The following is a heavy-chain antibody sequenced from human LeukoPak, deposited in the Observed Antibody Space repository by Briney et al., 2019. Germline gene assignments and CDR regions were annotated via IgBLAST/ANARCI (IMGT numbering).Heavy chain of an antibody. CDR2: ISSSPSCT. CDR1: GFAFSTYS. CDR3: ARGNGYKGKRNDY. Sequence: PGGSLRLSCAASGFAFSTYSMSWVRQAPGKGLEWVSSISSSPSCTYSADSLKGRFTISRDNAKNSLYLQMNSLRVEDTAVYYCARGNGYKGKRNDYWGQGTLVIVSS. V-gene: IGHV3-21*01. J-gene: IGHJ4*02. D-gene: IGHD5-12*01.